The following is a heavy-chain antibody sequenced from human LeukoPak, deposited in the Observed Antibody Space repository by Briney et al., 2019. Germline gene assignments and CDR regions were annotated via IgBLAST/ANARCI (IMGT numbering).Heavy chain of an antibody. CDR2: IYYSGST. Sequence: SETLSLTCTVSGGSISSSSYYWGWIRQPPGKGLEWIGSIYYSGSTYYNPSLKGRVTISVDTSKNQFSLKLSSVTAADTAVYYCARARYDILTGYYPLDYWGQGTLVTVSS. V-gene: IGHV4-39*07. D-gene: IGHD3-9*01. CDR1: GGSISSSSYY. CDR3: ARARYDILTGYYPLDY. J-gene: IGHJ4*02.